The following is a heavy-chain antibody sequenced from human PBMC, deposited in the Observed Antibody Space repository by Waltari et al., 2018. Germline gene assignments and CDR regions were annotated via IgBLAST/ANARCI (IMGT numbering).Heavy chain of an antibody. CDR3: ARGGISTIFGVVIGAFDI. D-gene: IGHD3-3*01. CDR1: GGNFSSYA. CDR2: SIPIFGTA. V-gene: IGHV1-69*13. Sequence: QVQLVQSGAEVKKPGSSVKVSCKASGGNFSSYAISWVRQAPGQGLEWMGGSIPIFGTANYAQKFQGRVTITADESTSTAYRELSSLRSEDTAVYYCARGGISTIFGVVIGAFDIWGQGTMVTVSS. J-gene: IGHJ3*02.